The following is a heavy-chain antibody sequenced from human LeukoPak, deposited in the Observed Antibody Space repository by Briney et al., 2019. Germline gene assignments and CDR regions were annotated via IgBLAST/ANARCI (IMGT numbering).Heavy chain of an antibody. Sequence: GVSLRLSCAASGFIVNKLYMNWVRQAPGKGLKWVSIIYRSGDTYYGDSVKGRFTISRDSSKNTLHLQMNSLRVEDTAIYYCAGAEYYGSSIDYWGQGTLVTVSS. D-gene: IGHD3-16*01. CDR3: AGAEYYGSSIDY. CDR1: GFIVNKLY. CDR2: IYRSGDT. J-gene: IGHJ4*02. V-gene: IGHV3-53*01.